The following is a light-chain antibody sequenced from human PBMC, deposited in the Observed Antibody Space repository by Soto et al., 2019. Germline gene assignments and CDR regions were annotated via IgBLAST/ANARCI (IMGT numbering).Light chain of an antibody. CDR2: GLS. J-gene: IGKJ1*01. CDR1: QSVSSN. CDR3: QQYNNWPPPWT. Sequence: EIVMTQSPATLSVSPGERATLSCRASQSVSSNLAWYQQKPGQAPRLLIYGLSIRAPGIPTRFTVSGSGTEFTLTITSLQSEDFAVYYCQQYNNWPPPWTFGLGTKVDIK. V-gene: IGKV3-15*01.